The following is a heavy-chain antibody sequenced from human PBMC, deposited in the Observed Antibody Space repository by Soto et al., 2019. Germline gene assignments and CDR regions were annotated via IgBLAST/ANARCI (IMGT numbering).Heavy chain of an antibody. V-gene: IGHV4-39*01. D-gene: IGHD6-19*01. CDR1: GGSVSSSSYY. CDR2: IYYSGNT. Sequence: PSETLSLTCTVSGGSVSSSSYYWGWIRQPPGKVLEWIGNIYYSGNTYYNPSLKSRVTISVDTSKNQFSLKLSSVTAADTAVYYCARWRSGWYYFDYWGQGTLVTVSS. CDR3: ARWRSGWYYFDY. J-gene: IGHJ4*02.